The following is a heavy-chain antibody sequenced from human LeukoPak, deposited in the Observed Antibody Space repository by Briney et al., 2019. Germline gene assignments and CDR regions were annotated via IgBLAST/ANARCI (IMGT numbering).Heavy chain of an antibody. Sequence: PSETLSLTCTVSGGSIHSYWSWIRQPAGKGLEWIGRISGSGTITYNPALQSRLTISIDTSKNQFSLKLSSVTAADTAVYYCARGYCSGGSCYSVLPYYYYMDVWGKGTTVTISS. CDR1: GGSIHSY. V-gene: IGHV4-4*07. J-gene: IGHJ6*03. D-gene: IGHD2-15*01. CDR3: ARGYCSGGSCYSVLPYYYYMDV. CDR2: ISGSGTI.